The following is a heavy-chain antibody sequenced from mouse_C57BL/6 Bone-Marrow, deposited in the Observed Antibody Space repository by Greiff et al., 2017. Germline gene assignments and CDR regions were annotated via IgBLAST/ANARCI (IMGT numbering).Heavy chain of an antibody. Sequence: VQLQQPGAELVRPGTSVKLSCKASGYTFTSYWMHWVKQRPGQGLEWIGVIDPSDSYTNYNQKFKGKATLTVDTSSSTAYMQLSSLTSEDSAVYYCARGWLLLFDYWGQGTTLTVSS. CDR2: IDPSDSYT. J-gene: IGHJ2*01. D-gene: IGHD2-3*01. CDR1: GYTFTSYW. CDR3: ARGWLLLFDY. V-gene: IGHV1-59*01.